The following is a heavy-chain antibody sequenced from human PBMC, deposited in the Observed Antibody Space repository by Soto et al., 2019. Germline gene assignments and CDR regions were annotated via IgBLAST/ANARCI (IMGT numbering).Heavy chain of an antibody. CDR3: ARRRRKYSGRSQPWFVY. CDR2: IYYSGST. D-gene: IGHD1-26*01. J-gene: IGHJ4*02. CDR1: GGSISSSSYY. V-gene: IGHV4-39*01. Sequence: PSETLSLTCTVSGGSISSSSYYWGWIRQPPGKGLEWIGSIYYSGSTYYNPSLKSRVTISVDTSKNQFSLKLSSVTAADTAVYYCARRRRKYSGRSQPWFVYWGQGTLVTVSS.